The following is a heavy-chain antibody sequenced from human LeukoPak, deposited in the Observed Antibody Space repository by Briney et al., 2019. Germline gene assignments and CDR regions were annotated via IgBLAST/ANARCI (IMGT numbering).Heavy chain of an antibody. CDR2: INHSGST. CDR1: GGSSSGYY. D-gene: IGHD3-22*01. J-gene: IGHJ4*02. CDR3: AREIPYDSSGYYHPYYFDY. Sequence: SETLSLTCAVYGGSSSGYYWSWIRQPPGKGLEWIGEINHSGSTNYNPSLKSRVTISVDTSKNQFSLKLSSVTAADTAVYYCAREIPYDSSGYYHPYYFDYWGQGTLVTVSS. V-gene: IGHV4-34*01.